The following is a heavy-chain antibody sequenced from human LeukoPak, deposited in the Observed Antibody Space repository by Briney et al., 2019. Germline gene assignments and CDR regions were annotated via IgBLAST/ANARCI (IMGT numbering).Heavy chain of an antibody. CDR1: GFTFSHYG. CDR3: VSYSGSVDY. CDR2: ISSSSNSI. J-gene: IGHJ4*02. D-gene: IGHD1-26*01. V-gene: IGHV3-48*01. Sequence: PGGSLRLSCVVSGFTFSHYGMDWVRQAPGKGLEWVSYISSSSNSIYYADSVKGRFTISRDNAKNSLHLQINSLRGDDTAVYYCVSYSGSVDYWGQGTLVTVSS.